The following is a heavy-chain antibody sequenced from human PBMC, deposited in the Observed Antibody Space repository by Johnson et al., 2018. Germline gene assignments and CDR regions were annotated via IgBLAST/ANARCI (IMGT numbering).Heavy chain of an antibody. V-gene: IGHV3-33*08. CDR2: IWYDGSNK. CDR1: GFTFSSYD. Sequence: QVQLVQSGGGLVQPGGSLRLSCAASGFTFSSYDMHWVRQAPGKGLKWVAVIWYDGSNKNYADSVKGRFTISKDNSKNTVYLQMNSLRAEDTAVYYCAKSDGYYPHDYWGQGTLVTVSS. J-gene: IGHJ4*02. CDR3: AKSDGYYPHDY. D-gene: IGHD5-24*01.